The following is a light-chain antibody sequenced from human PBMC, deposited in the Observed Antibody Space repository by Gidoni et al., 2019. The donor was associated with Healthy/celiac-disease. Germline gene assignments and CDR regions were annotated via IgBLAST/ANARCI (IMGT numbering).Light chain of an antibody. J-gene: IGLJ2*01. Sequence: SAMTKPASVSGSPGQSITISCTGTSSDVGSYHLVSWYQQHPGTAPKLMIYEGSNRPSWVSTRFSGSTSGNTASLTLSGLQAEDAADYYCCSSAGISTVVFGGGTKLTVL. CDR1: SSDVGSYHL. CDR3: CSSAGISTVV. CDR2: EGS. V-gene: IGLV2-23*01.